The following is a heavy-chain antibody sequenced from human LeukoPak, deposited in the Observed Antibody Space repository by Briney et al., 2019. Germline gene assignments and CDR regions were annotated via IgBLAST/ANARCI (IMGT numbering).Heavy chain of an antibody. V-gene: IGHV4-34*01. CDR1: GGSFSGYY. CDR3: ARGGRRWLQLSRLLDY. Sequence: SETLSLTRAVYGGSFSGYYWSWIRQPPGKGLEWIGEINHSGSTNYNPSLKSRVTISVDTSKNQFSLKLSSVTAADTAVYYCARGGRRWLQLSRLLDYWGQGTLVTVSS. CDR2: INHSGST. J-gene: IGHJ4*02. D-gene: IGHD5-24*01.